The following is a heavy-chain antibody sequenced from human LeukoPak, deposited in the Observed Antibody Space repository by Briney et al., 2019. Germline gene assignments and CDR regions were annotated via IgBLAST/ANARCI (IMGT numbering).Heavy chain of an antibody. CDR1: GFTFRSYA. D-gene: IGHD4-23*01. Sequence: GGSLRLSCAASGFTFRSYAMSWVRQAPGKGLEWVSAISGSGGSTYYADSVKGRFTISRDNSKNTLYLQMNSLRAEDTAVYYCAKRSYGGKSPGIDYWGQGTLVTVSS. CDR2: ISGSGGST. V-gene: IGHV3-23*01. J-gene: IGHJ4*02. CDR3: AKRSYGGKSPGIDY.